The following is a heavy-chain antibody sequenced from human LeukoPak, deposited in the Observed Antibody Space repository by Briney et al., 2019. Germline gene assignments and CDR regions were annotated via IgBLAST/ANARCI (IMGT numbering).Heavy chain of an antibody. CDR1: GFTFSSYA. Sequence: GGSLRLSCAASGFTFSSYAMHWVRQAPGKGLEYVSAISSNGGSTYYANSVKGRFTISRDNSKNTLYLQMGSLRAEDMAVYYCARDSVRGVITGVWFDPWGQGTLVTVSS. CDR3: ARDSVRGVITGVWFDP. V-gene: IGHV3-64*01. D-gene: IGHD3-10*01. J-gene: IGHJ5*02. CDR2: ISSNGGST.